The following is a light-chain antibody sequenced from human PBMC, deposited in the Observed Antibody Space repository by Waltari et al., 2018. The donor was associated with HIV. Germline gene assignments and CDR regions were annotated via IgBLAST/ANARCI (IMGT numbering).Light chain of an antibody. V-gene: IGKV3-15*01. J-gene: IGKJ2*01. CDR2: GAS. Sequence: EIVMTQSPVTLSVSPGERATLSCRASQSISGNLAWYQQKPGQAPTLLIYGASTRATGIPARFSGSGSVTEFTLTISSLQSEDFAVYYCQQYNNWPRTFGQGTKLEIK. CDR1: QSISGN. CDR3: QQYNNWPRT.